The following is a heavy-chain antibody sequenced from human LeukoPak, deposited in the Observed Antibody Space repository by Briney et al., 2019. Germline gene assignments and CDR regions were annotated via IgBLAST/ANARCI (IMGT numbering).Heavy chain of an antibody. V-gene: IGHV3-30-3*01. CDR1: GFTFSNYA. CDR2: ISYDGSNK. Sequence: AGGSLRLSCAASGFTFSNYAMHWVRQAPGKGLEWVAVISYDGSNKYYADSVKGRFTISRDNSKNTLYLQMNSLRAEDTAVYYCAREGHLGGYYFDYWGQGTLVTVSS. J-gene: IGHJ4*02. CDR3: AREGHLGGYYFDY.